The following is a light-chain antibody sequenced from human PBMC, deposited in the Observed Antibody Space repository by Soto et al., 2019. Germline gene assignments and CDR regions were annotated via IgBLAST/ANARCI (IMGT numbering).Light chain of an antibody. V-gene: IGKV1-39*01. J-gene: IGKJ1*01. Sequence: DTPMNQSPSSLSAFLRDRVPITWRTSQSISSYLYWYQQKPGKAPKLLIYAASSLQSGVPSRFSGSGSGTEFTLTISSLQPEDFATYYCQQRYSNWWTFGQGTKVDIK. CDR1: QSISSY. CDR3: QQRYSNWWT. CDR2: AAS.